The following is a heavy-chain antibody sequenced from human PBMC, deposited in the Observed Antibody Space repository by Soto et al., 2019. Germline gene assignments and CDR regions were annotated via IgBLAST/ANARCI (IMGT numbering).Heavy chain of an antibody. D-gene: IGHD6-19*01. J-gene: IGHJ5*02. Sequence: QVQLQESGPGLVKPSDTLSLTCAVSGYSISSSNWWGWIRQPPGKGLEWIGNIYFSESTHYNPSHKSRVTMSVDLSKNQFSLRLSSVTAVDTAVYYCARMGYSSGWYWSWFDPWGQGTLVTVSP. CDR3: ARMGYSSGWYWSWFDP. CDR2: IYFSEST. V-gene: IGHV4-28*01. CDR1: GYSISSSNW.